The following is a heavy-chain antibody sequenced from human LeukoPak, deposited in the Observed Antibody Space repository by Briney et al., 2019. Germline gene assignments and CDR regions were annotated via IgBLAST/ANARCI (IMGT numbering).Heavy chain of an antibody. D-gene: IGHD1-7*01. Sequence: SETLSLTCTVSGGSINYYYWSWIRQPPGKGLEWIGYIYYRGSTNYNPSLNSRVTISVDTSKNQFSLKLTSVIAADTAVYYCARTTGNYGYYFDYWGQGTLVTVSS. J-gene: IGHJ4*02. CDR2: IYYRGST. CDR3: ARTTGNYGYYFDY. V-gene: IGHV4-59*01. CDR1: GGSINYYY.